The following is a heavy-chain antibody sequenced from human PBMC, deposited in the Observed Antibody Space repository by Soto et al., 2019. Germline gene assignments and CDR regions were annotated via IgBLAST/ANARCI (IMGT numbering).Heavy chain of an antibody. CDR2: MNPNSGNT. V-gene: IGHV1-8*01. D-gene: IGHD6-6*01. J-gene: IGHJ6*02. Sequence: AASVKVSCKASGYTFTSYDINWVRQATGQGLEWMGWMNPNSGNTGYAQKFQGRVTMTRNTSISTACMELSSLRSEDTAVYYCARGGEYSSSSGYYYYGMDVWGQGTTVTVSS. CDR3: ARGGEYSSSSGYYYYGMDV. CDR1: GYTFTSYD.